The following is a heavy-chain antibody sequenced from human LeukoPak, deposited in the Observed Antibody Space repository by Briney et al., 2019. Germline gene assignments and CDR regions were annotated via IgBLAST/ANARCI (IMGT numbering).Heavy chain of an antibody. J-gene: IGHJ4*02. V-gene: IGHV3-23*01. Sequence: GGSLRLSCAASGFTFSSYAMSWVRQAPGKGLEWVSAISGSGGSTYYADSVKGRFTISRDNSENTLYLQMNSLRAEDTAVYYCAKDVGYYYDSSGYYFDYWGQGTLVTVSS. CDR1: GFTFSSYA. D-gene: IGHD3-22*01. CDR3: AKDVGYYYDSSGYYFDY. CDR2: ISGSGGST.